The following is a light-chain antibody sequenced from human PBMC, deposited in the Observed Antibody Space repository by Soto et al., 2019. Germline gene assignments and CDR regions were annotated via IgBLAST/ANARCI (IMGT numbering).Light chain of an antibody. V-gene: IGLV4-69*01. CDR1: SGHSSYA. Sequence: QSVLTQSPSASASLGASVKVTCTLSSGHSSYAIAWYQQQPEKGPRYLMKVNSDGGHSKGDGIPDRFSGSSSGAERYLTSSSLQFEDEGDCYCQAWDTGTVVFGGGTKLTVL. CDR2: VNSDGGH. CDR3: QAWDTGTVV. J-gene: IGLJ2*01.